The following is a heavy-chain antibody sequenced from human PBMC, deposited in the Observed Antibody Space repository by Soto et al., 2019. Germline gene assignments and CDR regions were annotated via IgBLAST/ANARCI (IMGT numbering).Heavy chain of an antibody. Sequence: EAQLLESGGGLVQPGGSLRLSCAASGSTFSSFAMNWVRQAPGKGLQWVSGIGISGYDKNYVDSVRGRFTISRDNSKNTLFLQMNNLRAEDTAIYYCARGEYGRWWNDWGQGTLVTVSS. D-gene: IGHD1-1*01. CDR2: IGISGYDK. V-gene: IGHV3-23*01. CDR3: ARGEYGRWWND. J-gene: IGHJ4*02. CDR1: GSTFSSFA.